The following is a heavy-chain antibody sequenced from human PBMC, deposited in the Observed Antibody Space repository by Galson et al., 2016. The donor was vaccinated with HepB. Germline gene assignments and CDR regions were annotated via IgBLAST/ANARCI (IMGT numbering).Heavy chain of an antibody. CDR2: ITGSSDFI. J-gene: IGHJ4*02. D-gene: IGHD2-15*01. CDR3: ARNMLRAAYFDY. V-gene: IGHV3-48*02. Sequence: SLRLSCAASGFTVSSKYMSWVRQAPGKGLEWVSYITGSSDFIKYADSVKGRFTVSRDNAKNSVYLHMNSLRDEDTAVYFCARNMLRAAYFDYWSQGTLVTVAS. CDR1: GFTVSSKY.